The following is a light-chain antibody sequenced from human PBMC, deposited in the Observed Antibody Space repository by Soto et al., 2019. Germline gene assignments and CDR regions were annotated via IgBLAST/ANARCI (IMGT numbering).Light chain of an antibody. CDR1: QNIFNY. Sequence: DVQLTQSPSTLPASVGDRVAITCQATQNIFNYLNWFQQRPGKAPQLLISDASHLEPGVPSRFSGQRSGTDFTLIINVLQPEAFSTYFCQQYEDLPHTFGGGTRGEV. CDR2: DAS. V-gene: IGKV1-33*01. CDR3: QQYEDLPHT. J-gene: IGKJ4*01.